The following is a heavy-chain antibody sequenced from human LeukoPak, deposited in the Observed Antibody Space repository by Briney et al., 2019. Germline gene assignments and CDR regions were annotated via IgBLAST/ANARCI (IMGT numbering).Heavy chain of an antibody. Sequence: ASVKVSCKASGYTFTGYYMHWVRQAPGQGLEWMGWINPNSGGTNYAQKFQGRVTMTRDMSTSTVYMELSSLRSEDTAVYYCARGLGITISAYWGQGTLVTVSS. V-gene: IGHV1-2*02. CDR3: ARGLGITISAY. D-gene: IGHD3-9*01. CDR1: GYTFTGYY. CDR2: INPNSGGT. J-gene: IGHJ4*02.